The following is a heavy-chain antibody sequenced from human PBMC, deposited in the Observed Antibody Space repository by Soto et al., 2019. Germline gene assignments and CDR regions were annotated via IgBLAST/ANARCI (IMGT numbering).Heavy chain of an antibody. Sequence: QVHLQQWGAGLLKPSETLSLSCAVYGGSFSNYYWNWIRQPPGKGLEWIGKIIHSGSTNYNPSLKSRVTISVDTSKNQFSLRLTSVTAADTAVYYCARGLRKNDFWSGYYGEESLFDPWGQGTLVTVSS. CDR1: GGSFSNYY. V-gene: IGHV4-34*01. CDR3: ARGLRKNDFWSGYYGEESLFDP. D-gene: IGHD3-3*01. J-gene: IGHJ5*02. CDR2: IIHSGST.